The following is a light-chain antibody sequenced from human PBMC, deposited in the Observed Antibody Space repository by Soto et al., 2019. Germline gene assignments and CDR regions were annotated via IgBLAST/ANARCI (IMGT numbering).Light chain of an antibody. CDR2: DTT. Sequence: DIQMTQSPTSLAASVGDRVTITCQASQDLTNFLNWYQQKPGEAPKLLIYDTTTLEEGVPSRFIGGGSGTDFTFTINGLQPEDAAIYSCQQYVNLPYTFGQGTKLESK. V-gene: IGKV1-33*01. J-gene: IGKJ2*01. CDR1: QDLTNF. CDR3: QQYVNLPYT.